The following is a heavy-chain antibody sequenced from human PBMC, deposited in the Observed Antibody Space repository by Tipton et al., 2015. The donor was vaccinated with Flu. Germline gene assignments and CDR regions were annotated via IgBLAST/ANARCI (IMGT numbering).Heavy chain of an antibody. CDR2: ISSNGGST. V-gene: IGHV3-64*01. CDR3: ARVTRHCSGGSCYQDY. Sequence: SLRLSCAASGFTFSSYAMHWVRQAPGKGLEYVSAISSNGGSTYYANSVKGRFTISRDNSKNTLYLQMGSLRAEDMAVYYCARVTRHCSGGSCYQDYWGQGTLVTVSS. D-gene: IGHD2-15*01. J-gene: IGHJ4*02. CDR1: GFTFSSYA.